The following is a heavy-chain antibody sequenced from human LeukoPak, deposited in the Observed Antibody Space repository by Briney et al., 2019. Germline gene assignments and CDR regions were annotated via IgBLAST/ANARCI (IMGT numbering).Heavy chain of an antibody. CDR3: AIIMGKYYYDSSGYWIDI. CDR2: INSDGSST. D-gene: IGHD3-22*01. V-gene: IGHV3-74*01. CDR1: GFTFSSYW. J-gene: IGHJ3*02. Sequence: GGSLRLSCAASGFTFSSYWMHWVRQAPGKGLVWVSRINSDGSSTSYADSVKDRFTISRDNAKNTLYLQMNSLRAEDTAVYYCAIIMGKYYYDSSGYWIDIWGQGTMVTVSS.